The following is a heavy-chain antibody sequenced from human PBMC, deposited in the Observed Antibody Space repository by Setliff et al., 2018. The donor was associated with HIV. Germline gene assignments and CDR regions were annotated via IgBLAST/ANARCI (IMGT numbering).Heavy chain of an antibody. CDR2: ISSYNDNT. CDR3: ARDDVGYRSGGSCYHLFDTFDI. D-gene: IGHD2-15*01. CDR1: GYTFTSYG. Sequence: ASVKVSCKASGYTFTSYGISWVRQAPGQGLEWMGWISSYNDNTNYALNLQGRVTMTTDTSTSTAYMELRSLRSDDTAVYYCARDDVGYRSGGSCYHLFDTFDIWGQGTVVTVSS. J-gene: IGHJ3*02. V-gene: IGHV1-18*01.